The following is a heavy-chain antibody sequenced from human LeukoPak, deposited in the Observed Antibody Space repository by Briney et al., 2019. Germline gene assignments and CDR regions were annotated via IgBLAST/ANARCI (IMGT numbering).Heavy chain of an antibody. CDR2: ISWNSGSI. V-gene: IGHV3-9*01. J-gene: IGHJ4*02. D-gene: IGHD6-19*01. CDR3: AKDIEYSSGWVALGY. Sequence: GRSLRLSCAASGFTFDDYAMHWVRQAPGKGLEWVSGISWNSGSIGYADSVKGRFTISRDNAKNSLYLQMNSLRAEDTALYYCAKDIEYSSGWVALGYWGQGTLVTVFS. CDR1: GFTFDDYA.